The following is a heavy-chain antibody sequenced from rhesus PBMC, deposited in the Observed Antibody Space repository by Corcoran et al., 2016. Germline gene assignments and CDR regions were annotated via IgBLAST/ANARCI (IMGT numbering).Heavy chain of an antibody. CDR1: GGSISSSNW. D-gene: IGHD6-25*01. J-gene: IGHJ4*01. CDR3: ARDRGGSRYFDY. CDR2: ISGSSGST. V-gene: IGHV4-65*01. Sequence: QVQLQESGPGLVKPSETLSLTCAVSGGSISSSNWWSWIRQPPGKGLEWIGYISGSSGSTYYHPSLKSRVTISTDTSKNQFSLKLSSVTAADTAVYYCARDRGGSRYFDYWGQGVLVTVSS.